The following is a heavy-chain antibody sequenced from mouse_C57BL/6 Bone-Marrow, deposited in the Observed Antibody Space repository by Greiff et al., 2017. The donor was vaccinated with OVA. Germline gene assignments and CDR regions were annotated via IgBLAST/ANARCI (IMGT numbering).Heavy chain of an antibody. Sequence: EVKLVESGAELVRPGASVKLSCTASGFNIKDYYMHWVKQRPEQGLEWIGRIDPEDGDTEYAPKFQGKATMTADTSSNTAYLQLSSLTSEDTAVYYCTSELTGTGDYYFDYWGQGTTLTVSS. V-gene: IGHV14-1*01. J-gene: IGHJ2*01. CDR1: GFNIKDYY. CDR3: TSELTGTGDYYFDY. D-gene: IGHD4-1*01. CDR2: IDPEDGDT.